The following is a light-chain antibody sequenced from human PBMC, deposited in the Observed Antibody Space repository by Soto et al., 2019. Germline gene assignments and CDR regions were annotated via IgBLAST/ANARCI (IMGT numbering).Light chain of an antibody. V-gene: IGKV4-1*01. CDR1: QSVLYSSNNKNH. J-gene: IGKJ4*01. Sequence: DIVMTQSPDSLAVSLGERATINCKSSQSVLYSSNNKNHLAWYQQKPGQPPKLVIYWASTRESGVPDRFSGSGSGTDFTLTISSVRAEDVAVYYCYQHFSTRLTCAGGTKVEIK. CDR3: YQHFSTRLT. CDR2: WAS.